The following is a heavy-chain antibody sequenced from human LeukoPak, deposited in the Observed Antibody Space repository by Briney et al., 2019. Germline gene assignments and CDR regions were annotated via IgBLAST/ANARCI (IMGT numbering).Heavy chain of an antibody. CDR2: INSDGSST. CDR3: PRDFRGICYYYYMDV. V-gene: IGHV3-74*01. CDR1: GFTFSSYW. J-gene: IGHJ6*03. Sequence: PGGFLRLSCAASGFTFSSYWMHWVRQAPGKGLVWVSRINSDGSSTSYADSVKGRFTISRDNAKNTLYLQMNSLRAEDTAVYYCPRDFRGICYYYYMDVWGKGTTVTISS. D-gene: IGHD3-16*01.